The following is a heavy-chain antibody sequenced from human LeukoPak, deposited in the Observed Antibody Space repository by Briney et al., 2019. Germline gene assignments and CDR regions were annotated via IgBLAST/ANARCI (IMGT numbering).Heavy chain of an antibody. V-gene: IGHV3-23*01. J-gene: IGHJ4*02. CDR1: GFTFSSYA. D-gene: IGHD2-8*02. CDR3: AKKAYCSGGVCYAPDY. Sequence: SGGSLRLSCAASGFTFSSYAMSWVRQAPGKGLEWVSTISSSGDATKYAGSVKGRFTISRDNSKNTMYLQMNSLRVEDTAVYYCAKKAYCSGGVCYAPDYWGQGTLVTVSS. CDR2: ISSSGDAT.